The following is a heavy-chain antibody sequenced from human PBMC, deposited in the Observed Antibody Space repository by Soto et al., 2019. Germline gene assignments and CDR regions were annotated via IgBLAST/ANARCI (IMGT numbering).Heavy chain of an antibody. Sequence: QVQLVQSGAEVKKPGASVKVSGKASGYIFNSYVMEWVRQAPGQRLEWMGWINAGNGNTKYSQKFQGRVTITRDTSANTAYMELSSLRSEDTAVYYCARSAPPIDYWGQGTLVTVSS. CDR2: INAGNGNT. CDR3: ARSAPPIDY. J-gene: IGHJ4*02. V-gene: IGHV1-3*01. CDR1: GYIFNSYV.